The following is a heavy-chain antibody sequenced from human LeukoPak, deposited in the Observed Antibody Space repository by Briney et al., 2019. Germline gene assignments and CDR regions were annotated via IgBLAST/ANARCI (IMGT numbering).Heavy chain of an antibody. CDR2: ISAYIGNT. D-gene: IGHD2-2*01. Sequence: GDSVKVSCKAAGYTVTSSVISWVRQAAGQGLGWMGWISAYIGNTNYAQKLQARVTMTSDTSTPTAYTALRCLRCEDQAVSCFTGDPYRSTSCYAHCFDPWGQGTLVTVSS. V-gene: IGHV1-18*01. J-gene: IGHJ5*02. CDR3: TGDPYRSTSCYAHCFDP. CDR1: GYTVTSSV.